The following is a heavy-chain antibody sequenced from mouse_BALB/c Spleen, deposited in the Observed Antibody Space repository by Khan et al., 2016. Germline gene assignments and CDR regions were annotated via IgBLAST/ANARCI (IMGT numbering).Heavy chain of an antibody. CDR2: IRYSGST. J-gene: IGHJ1*01. CDR3: TRSPTATRYFDV. V-gene: IGHV3-2*02. D-gene: IGHD1-2*01. Sequence: VQLKESGPGLVKPSQSLSLTCTVTGYSITSDYAWNWIRQFPGNKLEWMGYIRYSGSTTYNPSLKSRISITRDTSKNQFFLQLYSVTTEDTATYYCTRSPTATRYFDVGGAGTTVTVSS. CDR1: GYSITSDYA.